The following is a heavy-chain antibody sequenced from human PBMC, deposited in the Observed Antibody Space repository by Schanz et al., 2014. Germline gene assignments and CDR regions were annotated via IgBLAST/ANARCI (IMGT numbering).Heavy chain of an antibody. CDR2: ISSSSSYI. CDR1: GFTFSASA. V-gene: IGHV3-21*01. CDR3: ARPSDSSWYMDV. J-gene: IGHJ6*03. Sequence: EVQLVQSGGGLVQPGGSLKLSCAASGFTFSASAMHWVRQAPGKGLEWVSSISSSSSYISYADSVKGRFTISRDNAKNSLYLQMNSLRAEYTAVYYCARPSDSSWYMDVWGKGTTVTVSS. D-gene: IGHD2-21*02.